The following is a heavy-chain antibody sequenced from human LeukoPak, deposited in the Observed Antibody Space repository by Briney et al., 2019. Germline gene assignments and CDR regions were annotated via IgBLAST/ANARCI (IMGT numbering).Heavy chain of an antibody. CDR1: GFNVRSNH. CDR2: ISSSGSTI. Sequence: GGSLRLSCAASGFNVRSNHMSWIRQAPGKGLEWVSYISSSGSTIYYADSVKGRFTISRDNAKNSLYLQMNSLRAEDTAVYYCARVVVGGLTIGGFDPWGQGTLVTVSS. D-gene: IGHD3-16*01. CDR3: ARVVVGGLTIGGFDP. J-gene: IGHJ5*02. V-gene: IGHV3-11*01.